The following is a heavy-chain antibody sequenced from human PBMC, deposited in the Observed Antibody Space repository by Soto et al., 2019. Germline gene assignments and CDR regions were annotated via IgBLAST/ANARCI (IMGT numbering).Heavy chain of an antibody. CDR3: ARVDDY. CDR2: INHSGST. V-gene: IGHV4-34*01. J-gene: IGHJ4*02. CDR1: GGSFSGYY. Sequence: QVQLQQWGAGLLKPSETLSLTCAVYGGSFSGYYWSWIRQPPGKGLEWIGEINHSGSTNYNPSLTRRVTISIDTSKNQFSLELTSVTAADTAVYYCARVDDYWGQGTLVTVSS.